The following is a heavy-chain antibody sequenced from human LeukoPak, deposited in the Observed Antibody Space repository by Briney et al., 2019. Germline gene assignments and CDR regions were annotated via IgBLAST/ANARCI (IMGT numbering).Heavy chain of an antibody. CDR2: INPNYGGT. CDR3: ARDQGRTADYVWGTYFDY. CDR1: GYSFASYY. V-gene: IGHV1-46*01. J-gene: IGHJ4*02. D-gene: IGHD3-16*01. Sequence: GASVKVSYKASGYSFASYYIHWVRQAPGQGLEWMGMINPNYGGTAYAQMFKGGVTLTRDTSTSTVYMQLSSLKSEDTAVYFCARDQGRTADYVWGTYFDYWGQGALVTVSS.